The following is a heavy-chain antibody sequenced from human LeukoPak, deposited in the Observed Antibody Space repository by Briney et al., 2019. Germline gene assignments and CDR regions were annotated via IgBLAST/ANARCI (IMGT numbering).Heavy chain of an antibody. CDR3: MTYYDFWSGYYTGVNY. D-gene: IGHD3-3*01. CDR1: GFTFSSYA. Sequence: GGSLRLSCAASGFTFSSYAMSWVRQAPGKGLEWVSGISGSGGNTFYADSVKGRFTISRDNAKNMLFLQMDSLRAEDTAVYYCMTYYDFWSGYYTGVNYWGQGTPVTVSS. J-gene: IGHJ4*02. CDR2: ISGSGGNT. V-gene: IGHV3-23*01.